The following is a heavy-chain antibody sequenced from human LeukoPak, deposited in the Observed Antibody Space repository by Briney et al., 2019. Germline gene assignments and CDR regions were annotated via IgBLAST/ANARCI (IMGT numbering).Heavy chain of an antibody. J-gene: IGHJ4*02. V-gene: IGHV4-38-2*01. Sequence: SETLSLTCAVSGYSLGKNYYWGWIRHSPGKGLEWIGRIYGRASTSYNPSLMNRVTMSVDTSKNHFSLQLTSVTAADTAVYYCARYDSRGSASTKFDYWGPGIQVTVSS. D-gene: IGHD3-3*01. CDR1: GYSLGKNYY. CDR2: IYGRAST. CDR3: ARYDSRGSASTKFDY.